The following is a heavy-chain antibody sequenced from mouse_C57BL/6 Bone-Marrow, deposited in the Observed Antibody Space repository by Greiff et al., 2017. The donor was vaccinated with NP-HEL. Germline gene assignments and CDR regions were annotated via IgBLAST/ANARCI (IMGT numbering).Heavy chain of an antibody. D-gene: IGHD1-1*01. V-gene: IGHV10-1*01. CDR2: IRSKSNNYAT. Sequence: EVKLVESGGGLVQPKGSLKLSCAASGFSFNTYAMNWVRQAPGKGLEWVARIRSKSNNYATYYADSVKDRFTISRDDSESMLYLQMNNLKTEDTAMYYCVRHNFYGWYFDVWGTGTTVTVSS. CDR1: GFSFNTYA. J-gene: IGHJ1*03. CDR3: VRHNFYGWYFDV.